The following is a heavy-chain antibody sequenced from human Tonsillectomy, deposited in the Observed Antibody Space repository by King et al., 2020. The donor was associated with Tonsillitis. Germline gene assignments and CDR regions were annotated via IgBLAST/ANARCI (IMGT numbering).Heavy chain of an antibody. V-gene: IGHV5-51*01. J-gene: IGHJ5*02. CDR1: GYSFTSYW. CDR2: IYPGDSDT. Sequence: QLVQSGAEVKKPGESLKISCKGSGYSFTSYWIGWVRQMPGKGLEGMGIIYPGDSDTRYSPSFQGQVTISADKSISTAYLQWSSLKASDTAMYYCARLGWHGSGSYYHGWFDPWGQGTLVTVSS. D-gene: IGHD3-10*01. CDR3: ARLGWHGSGSYYHGWFDP.